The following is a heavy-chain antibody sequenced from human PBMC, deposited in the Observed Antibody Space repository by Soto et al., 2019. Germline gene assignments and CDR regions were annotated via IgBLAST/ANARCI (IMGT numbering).Heavy chain of an antibody. CDR2: ISTYSGDT. J-gene: IGHJ3*02. D-gene: IGHD3-3*01. CDR1: GYTFTSYG. CDR3: STSFGVAFDAYDI. V-gene: IGHV1-18*01. Sequence: QVQLVQSGAEVKKPGASVKVSCKASGYTFTSYGLSWVRQAPGQGLEWMGWISTYSGDTKSSQKLQGRVSMTTDISTSTAYMELRSLRSDDTAVYYCSTSFGVAFDAYDIWGQGTMVTVSS.